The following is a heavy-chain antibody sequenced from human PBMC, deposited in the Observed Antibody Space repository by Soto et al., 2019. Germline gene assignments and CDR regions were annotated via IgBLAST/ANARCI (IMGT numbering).Heavy chain of an antibody. J-gene: IGHJ6*02. Sequence: QVQLVQCGAEVKKPGASVKFSCKASGYTFSIYGISWVRQAPGQGLEWMGWISAYNGNTNYAQKLQGRVTMTTDTSTSTADMELRSLRSDDTAVYYCARDSQQLVRYYYGGMDVWGQGTTDTVSS. CDR2: ISAYNGNT. CDR1: GYTFSIYG. CDR3: ARDSQQLVRYYYGGMDV. V-gene: IGHV1-18*01. D-gene: IGHD6-13*01.